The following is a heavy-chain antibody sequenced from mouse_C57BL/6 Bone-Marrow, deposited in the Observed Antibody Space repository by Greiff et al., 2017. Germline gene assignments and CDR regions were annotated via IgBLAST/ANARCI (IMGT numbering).Heavy chain of an antibody. V-gene: IGHV1-81*01. D-gene: IGHD1-1*01. CDR3: ARQRLRKRGYSMDY. CDR1: GYTFTSYG. Sequence: QVQLQQSGAELARPGASVKLSCTASGYTFTSYGISWVKQRTGQGLEWIGEIYPRSGNTSYNEKFKGKATLTADKSSSTAYMELRSLTSEDSAIYFCARQRLRKRGYSMDYWGQGTSVTVSS. CDR2: IYPRSGNT. J-gene: IGHJ4*01.